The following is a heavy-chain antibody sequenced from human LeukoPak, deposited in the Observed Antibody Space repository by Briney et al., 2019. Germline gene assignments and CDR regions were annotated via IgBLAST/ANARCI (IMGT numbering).Heavy chain of an antibody. CDR3: ARYEGNYFDY. J-gene: IGHJ4*02. CDR1: GGSISSYY. CDR2: IYYSGST. Sequence: PSETLSLTCTVSGGSISSYYWSWIRQPPGKGLEWIGDIYYSGSTNYNPSLKSRVTISVDTSKNQFSLKLSSVTAADTAVYYCARYEGNYFDYWGQGTLVTVSS. D-gene: IGHD3-16*01. V-gene: IGHV4-59*01.